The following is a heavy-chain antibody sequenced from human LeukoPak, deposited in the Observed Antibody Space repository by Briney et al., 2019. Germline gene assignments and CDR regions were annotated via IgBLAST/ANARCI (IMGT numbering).Heavy chain of an antibody. Sequence: PGGSLRLSCAASGFTFSTYTMNWVRQAPGKGLEWVSSISTRSSYMYYADLVKGRFTISRDDAKNSLYLEMNSLRAEDTAVYYCATLASTDGYWGQGTLVIVSS. CDR3: ATLASTDGY. CDR1: GFTFSTYT. D-gene: IGHD3-3*02. CDR2: ISTRSSYM. J-gene: IGHJ4*02. V-gene: IGHV3-21*01.